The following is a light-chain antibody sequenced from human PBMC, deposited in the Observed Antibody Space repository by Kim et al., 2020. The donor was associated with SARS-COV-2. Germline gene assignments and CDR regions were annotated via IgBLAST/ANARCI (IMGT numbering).Light chain of an antibody. J-gene: IGKJ5*01. Sequence: SPRETDALSCWARQSLVNNQPAWYQHKPGHTPRLLIYVVSTRAPGVPDRFTVSVSGPDFTLTISSLQSEDFAVYYCQQYSVSPRTFGQGTRLEIK. CDR3: QQYSVSPRT. CDR1: QSLVNNQ. CDR2: VVS. V-gene: IGKV3-20*01.